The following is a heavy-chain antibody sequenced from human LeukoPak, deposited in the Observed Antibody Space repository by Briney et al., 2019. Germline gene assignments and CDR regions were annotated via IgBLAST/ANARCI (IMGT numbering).Heavy chain of an antibody. D-gene: IGHD3-10*01. Sequence: PGRSLRLSCAASGFTFSSYGMHWVRQAPGKGLEWVAVIWYDGSNKYYADSVKGRFTISRDNSKDTLYLQMNSLRAEDTAVYYCARDGDTMVRGVYYYYGMDVWGKGTTVTVSS. J-gene: IGHJ6*04. V-gene: IGHV3-33*01. CDR1: GFTFSSYG. CDR2: IWYDGSNK. CDR3: ARDGDTMVRGVYYYYGMDV.